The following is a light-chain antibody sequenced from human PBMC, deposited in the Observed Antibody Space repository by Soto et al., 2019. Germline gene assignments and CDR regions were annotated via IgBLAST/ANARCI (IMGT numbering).Light chain of an antibody. CDR1: QSVSSSY. J-gene: IGKJ1*01. V-gene: IGKV3-20*01. Sequence: IVMTQSPVTLSVSPGERVTLSCRASQSVSSSYLAWYQQKPGQAPRLLIYGASSRATGIPDRFSGSGSGTDFTLTISRLEPEDFAVYYCQQYGSSPKTFGQGTKV. CDR3: QQYGSSPKT. CDR2: GAS.